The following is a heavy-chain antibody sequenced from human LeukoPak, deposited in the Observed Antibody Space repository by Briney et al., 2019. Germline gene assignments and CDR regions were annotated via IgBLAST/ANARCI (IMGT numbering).Heavy chain of an antibody. CDR1: GGSFSGYY. J-gene: IGHJ4*02. V-gene: IGHV4-34*01. CDR2: INHSGST. D-gene: IGHD3-16*02. Sequence: SETLSLTCAVYGGSFSGYYWSWIRQPPGKGLEWIGEINHSGSTNYNPSLKSRVTISVDTSKNQFSLKLSSVTAADTAVYYCARGRYEYAWGSYRYKGFFDYWGQGTLVTVSS. CDR3: ARGRYEYAWGSYRYKGFFDY.